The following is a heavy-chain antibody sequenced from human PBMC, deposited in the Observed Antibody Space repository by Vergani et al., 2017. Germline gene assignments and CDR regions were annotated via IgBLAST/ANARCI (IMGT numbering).Heavy chain of an antibody. Sequence: QVQLVQSGAEVKKPGSSVKVSCKASGGTFSSYAISWVRQAPGQGLEWMGGIIPIFGTANYAQKFQGRVTITADESTSTAYMELSSLRSEDTAVYYCARGGDCSSTSCYTPYYYYYMDVWGKGTTVTASS. J-gene: IGHJ6*03. CDR2: IIPIFGTA. CDR3: ARGGDCSSTSCYTPYYYYYMDV. V-gene: IGHV1-69*01. CDR1: GGTFSSYA. D-gene: IGHD2-2*02.